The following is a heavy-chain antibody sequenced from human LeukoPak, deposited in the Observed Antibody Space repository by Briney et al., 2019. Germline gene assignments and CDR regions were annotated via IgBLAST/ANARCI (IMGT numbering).Heavy chain of an antibody. CDR1: GGSFSGYY. CDR3: ARDPDPMVRGPGHWFDP. J-gene: IGHJ5*02. Sequence: SETLSLTCAVYGGSFSGYYWSWIRQPPGKGLEWIGEINHSGSTNYNPSLKSRVTISVDTSKNQFSLKLSSVTAADTAVYYCARDPDPMVRGPGHWFDPWGQGTLVTVSS. D-gene: IGHD3-10*01. V-gene: IGHV4-34*01. CDR2: INHSGST.